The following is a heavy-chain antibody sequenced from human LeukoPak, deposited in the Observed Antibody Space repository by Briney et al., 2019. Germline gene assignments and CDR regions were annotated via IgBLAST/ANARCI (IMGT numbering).Heavy chain of an antibody. Sequence: GASVKVSCKASGYTFTSYAMNWVQHAPGQGLEWRGWINTNTGNPTYAQGFTGRFVFSLDTSVSTAYLQISSLKAEDTAVYYCARGAGYNHRTTFDYWGQGTLGTVSS. J-gene: IGHJ4*02. CDR2: INTNTGNP. CDR1: GYTFTSYA. V-gene: IGHV7-4-1*02. CDR3: ARGAGYNHRTTFDY. D-gene: IGHD5-24*01.